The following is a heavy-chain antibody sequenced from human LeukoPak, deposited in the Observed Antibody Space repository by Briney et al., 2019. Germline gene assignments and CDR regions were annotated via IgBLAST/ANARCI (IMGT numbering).Heavy chain of an antibody. CDR2: ITGSGRTT. V-gene: IGHV3-23*01. Sequence: GGSLRLSCAASGFTFSNYPMNWVRQAPGKGLEWVSLITGSGRTTHYADSVKGRFTISRDNSKNTLYLQMNSLRVEDTAVYYGAIDYDSSGSYFDYWGQGTLVTVSS. D-gene: IGHD3-22*01. CDR3: AIDYDSSGSYFDY. J-gene: IGHJ4*02. CDR1: GFTFSNYP.